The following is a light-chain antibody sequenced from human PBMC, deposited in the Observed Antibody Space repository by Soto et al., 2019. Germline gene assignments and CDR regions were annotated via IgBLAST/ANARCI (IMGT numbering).Light chain of an antibody. CDR3: KQYNNWPQT. V-gene: IGKV1-5*01. CDR2: DAS. CDR1: ESISSW. J-gene: IGKJ1*01. Sequence: DIQITQFPSTLSGYVGYRVRITCRSTESISSWLAWFQQKPGKAPKFLIYDASTLQSGVPSRFSGSGSGTEFTLTISSLQTDDFAIYSCKQYNNWPQTFGKGTKVDIK.